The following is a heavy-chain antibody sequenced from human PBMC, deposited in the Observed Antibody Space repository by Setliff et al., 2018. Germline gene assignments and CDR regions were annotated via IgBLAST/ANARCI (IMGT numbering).Heavy chain of an antibody. V-gene: IGHV4-38-2*01. Sequence: SETLSLTCAVSGYSISSGYYWGWIRQPPGKGLEWIGSIYHSGSTYYNPSLKSRVTISVDTSKNQFSLKLSSVTAADTAVYYCARLWRSYLDYWGQGTLVTVSS. CDR2: IYHSGST. D-gene: IGHD3-16*01. CDR3: ARLWRSYLDY. CDR1: GYSISSGYY. J-gene: IGHJ4*02.